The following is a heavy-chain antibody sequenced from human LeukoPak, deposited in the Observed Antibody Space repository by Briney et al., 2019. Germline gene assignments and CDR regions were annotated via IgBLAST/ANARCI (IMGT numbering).Heavy chain of an antibody. CDR2: IWYDGSNQ. J-gene: IGHJ4*02. CDR3: AKENRAYGSGSYCDH. V-gene: IGHV3-33*06. CDR1: GFTFSAYD. D-gene: IGHD3-10*01. Sequence: GGSLRLSCAASGFTFSAYDIHWVRQAPGKGLEWVALIWYDGSNQYYADSVKGRFTISRDNSKNTLYLQMNSLRAEDTAVYYCAKENRAYGSGSYCDHWGQGTLVTVSS.